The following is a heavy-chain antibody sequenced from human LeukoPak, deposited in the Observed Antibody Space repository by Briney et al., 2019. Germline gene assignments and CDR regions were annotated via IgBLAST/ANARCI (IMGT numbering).Heavy chain of an antibody. V-gene: IGHV3-9*01. J-gene: IGHJ6*02. CDR1: VFIFDNYC. CDR3: AKGREMATPYGMDV. CDR2: ISWNSGNI. Sequence: PGGSLRLSCVASVFIFDNYCMHWVRQAPGKGLEWVSRISWNSGNIGYADSVKGRFTISRDNAKNSLYLQMNSLRAEDTAVYYCAKGREMATPYGMDVWGQGTTVTVSS. D-gene: IGHD5-24*01.